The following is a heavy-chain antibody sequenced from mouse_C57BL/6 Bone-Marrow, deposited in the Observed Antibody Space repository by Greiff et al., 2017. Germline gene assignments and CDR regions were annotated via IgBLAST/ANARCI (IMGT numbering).Heavy chain of an antibody. V-gene: IGHV1-50*01. J-gene: IGHJ4*01. D-gene: IGHD3-2*02. CDR2: IDPSDSYT. CDR1: GYTFTSYW. Sequence: QVQLKQPGAELVKPGASVKLSCKASGYTFTSYWMQWVKQRPGQGLEWIGEIDPSDSYTNYNQKFKGKATLTVDTSSSTAYMQLSSLTSEDSAVYYCARLLRLRKNAMDYWGQGTSVTVSS. CDR3: ARLLRLRKNAMDY.